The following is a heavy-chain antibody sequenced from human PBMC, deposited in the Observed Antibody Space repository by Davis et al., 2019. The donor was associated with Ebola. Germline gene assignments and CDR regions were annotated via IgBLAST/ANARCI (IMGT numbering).Heavy chain of an antibody. Sequence: SLKISCAASGFTFDDYAMHWVRQAPGKGLEWVSGISWNSGSIGYADSVKGRFTISRDNAKNSLYLQMNGLRAEDTAVYYCASSRSFDYWGQGTLVTVSS. J-gene: IGHJ4*02. V-gene: IGHV3-9*01. D-gene: IGHD6-13*01. CDR2: ISWNSGSI. CDR3: ASSRSFDY. CDR1: GFTFDDYA.